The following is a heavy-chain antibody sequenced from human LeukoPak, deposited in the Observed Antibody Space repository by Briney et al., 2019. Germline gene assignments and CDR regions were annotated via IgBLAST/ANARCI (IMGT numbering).Heavy chain of an antibody. CDR3: AKERASRLPFDY. CDR1: GFTFSNYG. D-gene: IGHD6-25*01. J-gene: IGHJ4*02. CDR2: ISASGGNT. Sequence: GGSLRLSCAASGFTFSNYGMNWVRQAPGKGLEWVTAISASGGNTYYAVSVKGRFTISRDNAKDTLYLQMNSLRAEDTALYYCAKERASRLPFDYWGQGTLVTVSS. V-gene: IGHV3-23*01.